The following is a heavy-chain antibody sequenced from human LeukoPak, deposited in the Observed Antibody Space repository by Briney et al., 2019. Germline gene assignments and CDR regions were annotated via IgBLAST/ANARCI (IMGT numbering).Heavy chain of an antibody. CDR1: GFTFSSYA. CDR2: ISYDGSNK. V-gene: IGHV3-30-3*01. J-gene: IGHJ4*02. Sequence: PGGSLRLSCAASGFTFSSYAMHWVRQAPGKGLEWVAVISYDGSNKYYADSVKGRFTISRDNSKNTLYLQMNSLRAEDTAVYYCARDPSTVAGTDYYFDYWGQGTLVTVSS. D-gene: IGHD6-19*01. CDR3: ARDPSTVAGTDYYFDY.